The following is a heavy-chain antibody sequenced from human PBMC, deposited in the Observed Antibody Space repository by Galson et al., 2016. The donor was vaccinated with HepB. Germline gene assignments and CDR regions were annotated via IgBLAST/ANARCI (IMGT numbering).Heavy chain of an antibody. V-gene: IGHV3-7*03. J-gene: IGHJ1*01. CDR2: IKEDGSKT. CDR3: ARYGDEAGWNFQH. D-gene: IGHD6-19*01. Sequence: SLRLSCAASGFTFSRFWMNWVRQAPGKGLEWVASIKEDGSKTSYVDSAKGRFTISRDNVENSLYLQMNSLRAEDTAVYYCARYGDEAGWNFQHWGQGTLVTVSS. CDR1: GFTFSRFW.